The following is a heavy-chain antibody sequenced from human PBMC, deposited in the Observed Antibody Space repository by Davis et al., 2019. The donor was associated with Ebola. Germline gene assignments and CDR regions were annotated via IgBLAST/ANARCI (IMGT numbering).Heavy chain of an antibody. Sequence: GESLKISCAASGFTFSDAWMTWVRQAPGKGLEWVGRIKSRADGEATDYAKAVKGTFTISRDDAKGTLYLQMNSLNTEDTAVYYCLTEPSHTRGRFLDVTSFNIWGQGTMVTVSS. V-gene: IGHV3-15*01. J-gene: IGHJ3*02. D-gene: IGHD3-3*01. CDR3: LTEPSHTRGRFLDVTSFNI. CDR2: IKSRADGEAT. CDR1: GFTFSDAW.